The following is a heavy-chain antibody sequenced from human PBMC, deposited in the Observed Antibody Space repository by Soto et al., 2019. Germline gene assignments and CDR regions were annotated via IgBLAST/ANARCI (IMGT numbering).Heavy chain of an antibody. CDR3: ARATWDLLCLDY. V-gene: IGHV3-74*01. D-gene: IGHD2-2*01. CDR1: GFTFSSYW. CDR2: INSDGSST. Sequence: GGSLRLSCAASGFTFSSYWMPWDRQAPGKGLVWVSSINSDGSSTSYADSVKGRFTVSRDNAKNTLYLQMNSLRAEDTAVYYSARATWDLLCLDYWGQGT. J-gene: IGHJ4*02.